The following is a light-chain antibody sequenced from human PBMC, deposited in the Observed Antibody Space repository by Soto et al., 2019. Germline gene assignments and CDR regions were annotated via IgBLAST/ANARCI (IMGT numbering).Light chain of an antibody. Sequence: EIVLTQSPGTLSLSPGERATLSCRVSQSVSSSYLAWYQQKPGQAPRLLIYGASSRAAGIPDRCSSSGSGTAFTLIISRLEHEDFAVYYCQQYGSSPRTFGQGTKVDIK. CDR1: QSVSSSY. J-gene: IGKJ1*01. CDR3: QQYGSSPRT. V-gene: IGKV3-20*01. CDR2: GAS.